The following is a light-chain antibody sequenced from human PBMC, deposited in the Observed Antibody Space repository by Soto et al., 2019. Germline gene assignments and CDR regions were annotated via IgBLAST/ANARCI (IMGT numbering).Light chain of an antibody. Sequence: QAVVTQSPSASASLGASVKLTCTLSSGHSNYAIAWHQQQSEKGPRYLMKLNSDGSHSKGDGIPDRFSGSSSGAERYLTISSLQSEDEADYYCQTWVAGIVVFGGRTKVTVL. CDR3: QTWVAGIVV. CDR2: LNSDGSH. V-gene: IGLV4-69*01. CDR1: SGHSNYA. J-gene: IGLJ2*01.